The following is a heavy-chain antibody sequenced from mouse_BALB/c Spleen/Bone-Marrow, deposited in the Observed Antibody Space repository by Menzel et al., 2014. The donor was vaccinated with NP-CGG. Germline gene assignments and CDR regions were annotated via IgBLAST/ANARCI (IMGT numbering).Heavy chain of an antibody. CDR3: ARSGSSSGYFDY. Sequence: EVMLVESGGGLVQPGGSRKLSCAASGFTFSSFGMHWVRQAPEKGLEWVAYISIGSSTIYYADTVMGRFAISRDNPKNTLFLQMTSLRSEDTAMYYCARSGSSSGYFDYWGQGTTLTVSS. CDR2: ISIGSSTI. V-gene: IGHV5-17*02. D-gene: IGHD1-1*01. CDR1: GFTFSSFG. J-gene: IGHJ2*01.